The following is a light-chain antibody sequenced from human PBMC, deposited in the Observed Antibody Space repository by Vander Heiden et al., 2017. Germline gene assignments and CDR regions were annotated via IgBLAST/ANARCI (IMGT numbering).Light chain of an antibody. Sequence: QSVLTQPPSASGTPGQRGTIPCSGSSSNIGSNTVNWYQQLPGTAPTLLIYSNNQRPSGVPDRFSGSKSGTSASLAISGLQSEDEADYYCAAWDDSLNGQWVFGGGTKLTVL. CDR1: SSNIGSNT. V-gene: IGLV1-44*01. CDR3: AAWDDSLNGQWV. J-gene: IGLJ3*02. CDR2: SNN.